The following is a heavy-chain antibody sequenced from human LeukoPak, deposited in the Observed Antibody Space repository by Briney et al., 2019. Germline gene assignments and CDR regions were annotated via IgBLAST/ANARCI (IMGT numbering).Heavy chain of an antibody. Sequence: SETLSLTCTVSGGSISSGGYYWSWIRQHPGKGLECIGYIYYSGSTYYNPSLKSRVTISVDTSKNQFSLKLSSVTAADTAVYYCARGYGTTPFDYWGQGTLVTVSS. D-gene: IGHD1-1*01. CDR1: GGSISSGGYY. V-gene: IGHV4-31*03. J-gene: IGHJ4*02. CDR3: ARGYGTTPFDY. CDR2: IYYSGST.